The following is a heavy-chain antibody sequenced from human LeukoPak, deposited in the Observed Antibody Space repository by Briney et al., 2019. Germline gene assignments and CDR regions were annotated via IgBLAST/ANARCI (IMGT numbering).Heavy chain of an antibody. D-gene: IGHD6-19*01. CDR3: ARVGTVAGGSNWFDP. Sequence: ASVKVSCKASGHTFTSYDINWVRQATGQGLEWMGWMNPNSGNTGYAQKFQGRVTITRNTSISTAYMELSSLRSEDTAVYYCARVGTVAGGSNWFDPWGQGTLVTVSS. J-gene: IGHJ5*02. CDR1: GHTFTSYD. CDR2: MNPNSGNT. V-gene: IGHV1-8*03.